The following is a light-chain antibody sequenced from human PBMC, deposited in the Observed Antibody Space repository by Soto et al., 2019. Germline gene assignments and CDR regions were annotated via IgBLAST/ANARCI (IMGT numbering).Light chain of an antibody. CDR3: QQYNSYSRT. V-gene: IGKV1-5*01. CDR2: DAS. Sequence: DIQMTQFTSTLSASVGDRVTITCRARQGISSWLAWYQQKPGKAPKLLIYDASSLESGVPSRFSGSGSGTEFTLTISSLQPDDFAPYYCQQYNSYSRTFGQGTKVDIK. J-gene: IGKJ1*01. CDR1: QGISSW.